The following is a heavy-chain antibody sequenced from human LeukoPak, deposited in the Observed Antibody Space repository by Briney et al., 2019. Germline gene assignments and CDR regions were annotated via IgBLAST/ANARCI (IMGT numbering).Heavy chain of an antibody. V-gene: IGHV3-11*01. CDR1: GLTINDNY. Sequence: PGGSLRLSCVASGLTINDNYMAWIRQAPGKGLQWVSYISRSGATIYYADSVKGRFTVSRDNANNSLYLQMNSLRAEDTALYYCATWHSNSPLPIDHWGQGTLVTVSS. D-gene: IGHD6-6*01. CDR3: ATWHSNSPLPIDH. CDR2: ISRSGATI. J-gene: IGHJ4*02.